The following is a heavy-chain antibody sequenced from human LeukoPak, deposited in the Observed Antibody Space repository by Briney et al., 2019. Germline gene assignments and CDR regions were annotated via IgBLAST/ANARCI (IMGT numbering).Heavy chain of an antibody. CDR3: GRVQSGSLLRYGMDV. D-gene: IGHD3-10*01. CDR2: MNPNTGHT. Sequence: ASVKVSCKASGYTLTTSDINWVRQATGQGLEWMGWMNPNTGHTGFTQKFQGRVTMTRSISLTTAYMELSSLRSEDTAVYFCGRVQSGSLLRYGMDVWGQGTTVTVSS. V-gene: IGHV1-8*01. J-gene: IGHJ6*02. CDR1: GYTLTTSD.